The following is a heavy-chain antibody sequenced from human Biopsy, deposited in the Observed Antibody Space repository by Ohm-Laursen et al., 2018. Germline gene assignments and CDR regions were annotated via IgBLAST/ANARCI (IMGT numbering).Heavy chain of an antibody. Sequence: SVTVSCKAPGGTFSNYGVNWVRQAPGQGLEWLGGNIPILGTGNYAQKFQDRVTVAADTSTSTATMELRSLRSDDTAVYYCATKLTGYFHHWGQGILVIVSS. V-gene: IGHV1-69*06. D-gene: IGHD3-9*01. J-gene: IGHJ1*01. CDR2: NIPILGTG. CDR1: GGTFSNYG. CDR3: ATKLTGYFHH.